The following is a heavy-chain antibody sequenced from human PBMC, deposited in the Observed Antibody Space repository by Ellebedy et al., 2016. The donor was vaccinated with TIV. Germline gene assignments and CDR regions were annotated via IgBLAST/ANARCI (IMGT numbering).Heavy chain of an antibody. CDR1: GYTFTTYY. Sequence: ASVKVSCKASGYTFTTYYMHWVRQAPGQGLEWMGMINPSGGGTSYAQKFQGRVTMTRDTSTSTVYMELSSLRSEDTAVYYCASPVAGTSYQYYGMDVWGQGTTVTVSS. J-gene: IGHJ6*02. CDR2: INPSGGGT. D-gene: IGHD6-19*01. V-gene: IGHV1-46*01. CDR3: ASPVAGTSYQYYGMDV.